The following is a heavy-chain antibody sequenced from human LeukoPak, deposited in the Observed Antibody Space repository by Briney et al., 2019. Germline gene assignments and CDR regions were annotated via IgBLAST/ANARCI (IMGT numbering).Heavy chain of an antibody. D-gene: IGHD6-19*01. V-gene: IGHV4-4*07. CDR3: ARESSGWFFDY. CDR1: GGSISSSY. J-gene: IGHJ4*02. CDR2: IFTSGST. Sequence: SETLSLTCTVSGGSISSSYWTWIRQPAGKGLEWIGRIFTSGSTKYNPSLESRVTMSVDTSKNQFSLKLSSVTAADTAVYFCARESSGWFFDYWGQGTLVTVSS.